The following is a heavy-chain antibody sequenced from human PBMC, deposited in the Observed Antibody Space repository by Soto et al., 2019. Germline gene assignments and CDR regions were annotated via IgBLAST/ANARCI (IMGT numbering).Heavy chain of an antibody. CDR1: GYTFTSYG. CDR2: ISAYNGNT. V-gene: IGHV1-18*01. Sequence: ASVQVSCKASGYTFTSYGIIWVRQAPGQGLEWMGWISAYNGNTNYAQKLQGRVTMTTDTSTSTAYMELRSLRSDDTAVYYCARGALAAAGAGWFDPWGQGTLVTVSS. D-gene: IGHD6-13*01. CDR3: ARGALAAAGAGWFDP. J-gene: IGHJ5*02.